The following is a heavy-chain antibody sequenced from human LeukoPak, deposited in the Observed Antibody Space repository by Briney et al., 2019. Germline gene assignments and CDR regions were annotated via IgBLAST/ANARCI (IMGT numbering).Heavy chain of an antibody. D-gene: IGHD4-23*01. CDR1: GGSISSGDYY. CDR2: IYYSGST. CDR3: AREQTVYGGNIYFDY. Sequence: SQTLSLTCTVSGGSISSGDYYWSWIRQPPGKGLEWIGYIYYSGSTYYNPSLKSRVTISVDTSKNQFSLKLSSVTAADTAVYYCAREQTVYGGNIYFDYWGQGTLVTVSS. J-gene: IGHJ4*02. V-gene: IGHV4-30-4*08.